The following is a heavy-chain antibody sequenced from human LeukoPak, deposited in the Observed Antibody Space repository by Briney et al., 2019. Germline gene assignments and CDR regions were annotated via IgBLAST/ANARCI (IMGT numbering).Heavy chain of an antibody. D-gene: IGHD2-2*01. Sequence: ASVKVSCKASGGTFSSYAISWVRQAPGQGLEWMGGIIPIFGTANYAQKFQGRVTITTDESTSTAYMELSSLRSEDTAVYYCARVYFTGGYCSSTSCYRNWFDPWGQGTLVTVSS. CDR1: GGTFSSYA. CDR2: IIPIFGTA. J-gene: IGHJ5*02. V-gene: IGHV1-69*05. CDR3: ARVYFTGGYCSSTSCYRNWFDP.